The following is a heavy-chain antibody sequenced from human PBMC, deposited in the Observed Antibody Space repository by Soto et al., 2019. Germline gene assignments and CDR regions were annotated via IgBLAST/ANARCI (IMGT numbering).Heavy chain of an antibody. CDR1: GFTFSSYS. CDR2: ISSSSSYI. D-gene: IGHD3-10*01. V-gene: IGHV3-21*01. CDR3: ARGLLWFGELLQPFDY. J-gene: IGHJ4*02. Sequence: SGGGLVKPGGSLRLSCAASGFTFSSYSMNWVRQAPGKGLEWVSSISSSSSYIYYADSVKGRFTISRDNAKNSLYLQMNSLRAEDTAVYYCARGLLWFGELLQPFDYWGQGTLVTVSS.